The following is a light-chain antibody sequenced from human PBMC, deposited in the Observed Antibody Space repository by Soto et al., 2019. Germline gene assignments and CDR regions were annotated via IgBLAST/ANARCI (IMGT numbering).Light chain of an antibody. J-gene: IGKJ3*01. CDR1: ESVGIH. V-gene: IGKV3-15*01. Sequence: EIVMTQSPATLSMSPGERAALSCRASESVGIHLAWYQQKPGQAPRLLIYSASTRATAIPARFSASGSGTEFTLTISSLQSEDFVVYYCQQYNNWPLTFGPGTRVDIK. CDR3: QQYNNWPLT. CDR2: SAS.